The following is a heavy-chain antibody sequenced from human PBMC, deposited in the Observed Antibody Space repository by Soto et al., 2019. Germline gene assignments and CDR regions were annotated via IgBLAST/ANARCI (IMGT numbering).Heavy chain of an antibody. V-gene: IGHV1-3*01. Sequence: ASVKVSCKASGYTFTGYAMHWVRQAPGQRLEWMGWINAGNGNTKYSQKFQARVTITRDTSASTAYMELSSLRSEDTAVYYCARAVAVPADLDYWGQGTLVTVSS. CDR1: GYTFTGYA. CDR3: ARAVAVPADLDY. CDR2: INAGNGNT. D-gene: IGHD6-19*01. J-gene: IGHJ4*02.